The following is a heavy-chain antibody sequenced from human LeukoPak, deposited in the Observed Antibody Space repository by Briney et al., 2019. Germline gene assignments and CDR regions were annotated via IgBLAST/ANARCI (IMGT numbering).Heavy chain of an antibody. CDR2: IYYSGST. CDR3: ARRFSGSSQIDY. J-gene: IGHJ4*02. D-gene: IGHD6-13*01. Sequence: PSETLSLTCTVSGVSIGSGSYYWVWIRQPPGKGLEWIGNIYYSGSTYYNPSLKSRVTISVDTSKNQFSLKLRSVTAADTAVYYCARRFSGSSQIDYWGQGTLVTVSS. V-gene: IGHV4-39*01. CDR1: GVSIGSGSYY.